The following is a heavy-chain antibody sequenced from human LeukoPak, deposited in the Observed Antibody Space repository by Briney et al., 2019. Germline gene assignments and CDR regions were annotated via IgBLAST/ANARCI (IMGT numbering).Heavy chain of an antibody. V-gene: IGHV4-39*01. J-gene: IGHJ3*02. CDR1: GGSISSSSYY. CDR3: ARQGYDSSAPSGDAFDI. D-gene: IGHD3-22*01. CDR2: IYYSGST. Sequence: PSETLSLTCTVSGGSISSSSYYWGWIRQPPGKGLEWIGSIYYSGSTYYNPSLKSRVTISVDTSKNQFSLKLSSVTAADTAVYYCARQGYDSSAPSGDAFDIWGQGTMVTVSS.